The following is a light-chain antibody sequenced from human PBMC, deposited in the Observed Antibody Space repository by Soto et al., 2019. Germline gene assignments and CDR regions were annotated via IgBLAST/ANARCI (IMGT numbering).Light chain of an antibody. V-gene: IGKV3-20*01. J-gene: IGKJ2*01. Sequence: EIVLTQSPGTLSLSPGDRATLSCRASQSVSSSDLAWYQQKPGQAPRLLIYGASTRATGIPDRFSGSGSGTDFTLTISRLEPEDFPVYYCQQYGGSPLYTFGQGTKLEIK. CDR3: QQYGGSPLYT. CDR1: QSVSSSD. CDR2: GAS.